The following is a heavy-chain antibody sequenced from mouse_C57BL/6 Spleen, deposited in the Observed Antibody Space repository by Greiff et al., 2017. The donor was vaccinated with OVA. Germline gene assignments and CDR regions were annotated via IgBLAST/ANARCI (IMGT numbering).Heavy chain of an antibody. CDR1: GYAFRSSW. J-gene: IGHJ3*01. D-gene: IGHD1-1*01. CDR3: ARIRYYGSSFAY. Sequence: VKLMESGPELVKPGASVTISCTASGYAFRSSWMNWVKQRPGKGLEWIGRIYPGDGDTNYNGKFKGKATLTADKSSSTAYMQLSSLTSEDSAVYFCARIRYYGSSFAYWGQGTLVTVSA. V-gene: IGHV1-82*01. CDR2: IYPGDGDT.